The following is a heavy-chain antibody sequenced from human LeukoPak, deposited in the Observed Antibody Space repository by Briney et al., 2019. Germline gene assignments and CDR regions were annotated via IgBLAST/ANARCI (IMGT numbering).Heavy chain of an antibody. V-gene: IGHV6-1*01. CDR2: TYYRSQWYT. Sequence: SQTLSLTCAISGDSVSSNSAAWNWIRQSPSRGLEWLGRTYYRSQWYTDYVVSVKSRITIIPDTSKNHVSLQLNSVPPEDTAVYYCARGAGAVDYWGQGTLVTVSS. CDR1: GDSVSSNSAA. CDR3: ARGAGAVDY. J-gene: IGHJ4*02. D-gene: IGHD3-10*01.